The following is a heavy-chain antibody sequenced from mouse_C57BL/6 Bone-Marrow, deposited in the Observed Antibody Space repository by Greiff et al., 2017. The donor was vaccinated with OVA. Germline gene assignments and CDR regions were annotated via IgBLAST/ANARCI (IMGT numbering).Heavy chain of an antibody. CDR1: FYTFTSYY. Sequence: SFYTFTSYYINFFNHIPGQGLEWIGWIFPGSCSTYYNEKFKGKATLTVDKSSSTAYMLLSSLTSEDSAVYFCARDYSNYVDYWGQGTTLTVSS. CDR2: IFPGSCST. D-gene: IGHD2-5*01. CDR3: ARDYSNYVDY. J-gene: IGHJ2*01. V-gene: IGHV1-75*01.